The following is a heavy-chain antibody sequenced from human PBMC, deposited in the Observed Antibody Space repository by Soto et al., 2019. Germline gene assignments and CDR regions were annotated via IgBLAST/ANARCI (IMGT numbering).Heavy chain of an antibody. D-gene: IGHD6-13*01. Sequence: QLQLQESGSGLVKPSQTLSLTCAVSGGSISSGGYSWSWIRQPPGKGLEWIGYIYHSGSTYYNPSLESRVTIPVDRSKNEFSLKLSSVTAADTAVYYCAGGIAAAENYYGMDVWGQGTTVTVSS. J-gene: IGHJ6*02. V-gene: IGHV4-30-2*01. CDR3: AGGIAAAENYYGMDV. CDR1: GGSISSGGYS. CDR2: IYHSGST.